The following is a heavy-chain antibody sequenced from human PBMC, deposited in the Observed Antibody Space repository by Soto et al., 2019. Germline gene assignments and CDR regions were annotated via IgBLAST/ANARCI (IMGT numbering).Heavy chain of an antibody. CDR1: GFTFSSYG. CDR2: ISYDGSNK. D-gene: IGHD5-12*01. J-gene: IGHJ6*04. V-gene: IGHV3-30*18. Sequence: PGGSLRLSCAASGFTFSSYGMHWVRQAPGKGLEWVAVISYDGSNKYYADSVKGRFTISRDNSKNTLYLQMNSLRAEDTAVYYCAKSSVRVATYYYGMDVWGKGTTVTVAS. CDR3: AKSSVRVATYYYGMDV.